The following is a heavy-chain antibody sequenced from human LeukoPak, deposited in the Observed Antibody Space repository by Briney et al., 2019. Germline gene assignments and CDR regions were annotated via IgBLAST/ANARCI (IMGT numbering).Heavy chain of an antibody. V-gene: IGHV1-2*02. J-gene: IGHJ3*02. CDR3: ARKDMRLGTFDI. D-gene: IGHD2-15*01. CDR1: GYTFTGYY. CDR2: INPDSGGT. Sequence: ASVKVSCKASGYTFTGYYMHWVRQAPGQGLEWMGWINPDSGGTNYGQKFQGRVTMTRDTSITTAYMELSRLRSDDTAMYYCARKDMRLGTFDIWGQGTMVTASS.